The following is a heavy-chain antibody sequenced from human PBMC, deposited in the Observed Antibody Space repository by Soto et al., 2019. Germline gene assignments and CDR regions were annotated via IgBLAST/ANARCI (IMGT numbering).Heavy chain of an antibody. V-gene: IGHV1-69*05. D-gene: IGHD3-9*01. Sequence: SVQVSCKASGGTFSSYAISWVRQAPGQGLEWLGGIIPIFGTADYAQKFQERVTITRDMSTSTAYMELSSLRSEDTAVYYCAADHGVLRYFDWLSPSGMDVWGQGTTVTVSS. CDR1: GGTFSSYA. CDR3: AADHGVLRYFDWLSPSGMDV. J-gene: IGHJ6*02. CDR2: IIPIFGTA.